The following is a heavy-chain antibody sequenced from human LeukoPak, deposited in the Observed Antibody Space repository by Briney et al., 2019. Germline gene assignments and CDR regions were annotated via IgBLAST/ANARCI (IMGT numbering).Heavy chain of an antibody. V-gene: IGHV4-4*07. CDR3: ARAPKYYYDSSGYYYRFDY. CDR1: GGSISSYY. CDR2: IYTSGST. J-gene: IGHJ4*02. Sequence: SETLSLTCTVSGGSISSYYWSWIRQPPGKGLEWIVRIYTSGSTNYNPSLKSRVTMSVDTSKNHFSLKLSSVTAADTAVYYCARAPKYYYDSSGYYYRFDYWGQGTLVTVSS. D-gene: IGHD3-22*01.